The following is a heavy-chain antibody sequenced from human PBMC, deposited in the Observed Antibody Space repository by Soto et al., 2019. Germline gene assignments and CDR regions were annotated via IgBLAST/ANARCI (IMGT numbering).Heavy chain of an antibody. Sequence: EVQLLESGGGLVQPGGSLRLSCAASGFTFSRPAMNWVRLPPGKGLEWVSGISSSGGTTYYADSVKGRFTISRDNSXXTLYLQMNSLRAEDTAVYYCAKEEYCSGGTCYPDYWGQGTRVTVSS. CDR3: AKEEYCSGGTCYPDY. D-gene: IGHD2-15*01. CDR1: GFTFSRPA. V-gene: IGHV3-23*01. J-gene: IGHJ4*02. CDR2: ISSSGGTT.